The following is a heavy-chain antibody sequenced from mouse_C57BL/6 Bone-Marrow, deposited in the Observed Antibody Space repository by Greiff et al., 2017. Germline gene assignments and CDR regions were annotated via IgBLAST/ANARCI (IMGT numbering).Heavy chain of an antibody. V-gene: IGHV1-22*01. J-gene: IGHJ2*01. CDR1: GYTFTDYN. CDR3: ARGYGSSLYYFDY. D-gene: IGHD1-1*01. Sequence: VQLQQSGPELVKPGASVKMSCKASGYTFTDYNMHWVKQSHGKSLEWIGYINPNNGGTSYNQKFKGKATLTVNKSSSTAYMELRSLTSEDSAVYYCARGYGSSLYYFDYWGQGTTLTVSS. CDR2: INPNNGGT.